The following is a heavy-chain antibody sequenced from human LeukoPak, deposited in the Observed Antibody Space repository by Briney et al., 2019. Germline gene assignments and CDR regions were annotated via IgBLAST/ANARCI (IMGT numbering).Heavy chain of an antibody. J-gene: IGHJ3*01. Sequence: SVKVSCKASAGMFNTYAISWVRQAPGHGLEWMGRITPLSATPSQSQWIQGRVTITADISTNTVYLDLSSLRSEDTALFFCAGDPPGTPVGFDVWGQGTMVTVSS. V-gene: IGHV1-69*06. CDR3: AGDPPGTPVGFDV. CDR1: AGMFNTYA. CDR2: ITPLSATP. D-gene: IGHD3-10*01.